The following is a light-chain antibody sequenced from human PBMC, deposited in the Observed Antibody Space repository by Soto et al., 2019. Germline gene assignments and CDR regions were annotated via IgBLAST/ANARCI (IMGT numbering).Light chain of an antibody. CDR2: EVS. CDR1: SSDVGGYNY. CDR3: SSFAGNNNLV. J-gene: IGLJ2*01. Sequence: QAVVTQPPSASGSPGQSVTISCTGTSSDVGGYNYVSWYQQHPGKAPKLMISEVSKRPSGVPDRFSGSKSGNTASLTVSRLQAEDEADYYCSSFAGNNNLVFGGGTQLTVL. V-gene: IGLV2-8*01.